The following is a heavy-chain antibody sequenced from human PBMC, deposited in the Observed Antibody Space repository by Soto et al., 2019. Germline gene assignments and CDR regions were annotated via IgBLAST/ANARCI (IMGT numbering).Heavy chain of an antibody. CDR3: AREVPDVSSWYWFDP. D-gene: IGHD6-13*01. Sequence: SETLSLTCTVSGGSISSGDYYWSWIRQPPGKGLEWIGHIYYSGSTYYNPSLKSRVTISVDTSKNQFSLKLSSVTAADTAVYYCAREVPDVSSWYWFDPWGQGTLVTVSS. CDR2: IYYSGST. CDR1: GGSISSGDYY. V-gene: IGHV4-30-4*01. J-gene: IGHJ5*02.